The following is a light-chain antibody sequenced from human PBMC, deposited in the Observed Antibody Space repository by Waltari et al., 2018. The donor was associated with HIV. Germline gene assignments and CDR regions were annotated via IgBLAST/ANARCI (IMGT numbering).Light chain of an antibody. CDR3: HVWDSSTVV. J-gene: IGLJ2*01. CDR2: RDS. CDR1: NIGSKH. V-gene: IGLV3-9*01. Sequence: SYELTQPLSVSVALGQTARITCGGNNIGSKHVHWYQPKPGQAPVLVIYRDSNRPSGIPERFSGSNSGNTATLTISRAQAGDEADYYCHVWDSSTVVFGGGTKLTVL.